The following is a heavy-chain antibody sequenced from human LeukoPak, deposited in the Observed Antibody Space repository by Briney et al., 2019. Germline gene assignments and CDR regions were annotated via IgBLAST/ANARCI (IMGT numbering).Heavy chain of an antibody. CDR2: IYYSVST. J-gene: IGHJ5*02. CDR1: GGSISSYY. CDR3: ARGDYCSSTSCYTEPFDP. D-gene: IGHD2-2*02. V-gene: IGHV4-59*08. Sequence: SETLSLTCTVSGGSISSYYWSWIRQPPGKGLEWIGYIYYSVSTNYNPSLKSRVTISVDTSKNQFSLKLSSVTAADTAVYYCARGDYCSSTSCYTEPFDPWGQGTLVTVSS.